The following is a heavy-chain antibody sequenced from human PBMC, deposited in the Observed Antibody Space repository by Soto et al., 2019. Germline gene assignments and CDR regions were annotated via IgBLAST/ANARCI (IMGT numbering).Heavy chain of an antibody. CDR2: IRSKANSYTT. D-gene: IGHD6-19*01. J-gene: IGHJ4*02. CDR1: GFTFSDST. CDR3: TSFRHAVAGIENFDY. Sequence: EVQLVESGGGLVQPGGSLKLSCATSGFTFSDSTIHWVRRASGKGLEWVGRIRSKANSYTTEYAASVKGKFTISRDDTKNTAYLQMNSLKTEDTAVYFCTSFRHAVAGIENFDYWGQGTLVTVSS. V-gene: IGHV3-73*01.